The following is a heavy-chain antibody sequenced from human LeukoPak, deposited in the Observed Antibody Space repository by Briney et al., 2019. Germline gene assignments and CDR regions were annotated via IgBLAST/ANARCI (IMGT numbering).Heavy chain of an antibody. CDR3: ARDIGGYNTHYYYYYGMDV. V-gene: IGHV3-66*01. CDR2: IYSGGST. J-gene: IGHJ6*02. CDR1: GFTVSSNY. Sequence: GGSLRLSCAASGFTVSSNYMSWVRQAPGKGLEWVSVIYSGGSTYYADSVKGRFTISRDNSKNTLYLQMNSLRAEDTAVYYCARDIGGYNTHYYYYYGMDVWGQGTMVTVSS. D-gene: IGHD5-24*01.